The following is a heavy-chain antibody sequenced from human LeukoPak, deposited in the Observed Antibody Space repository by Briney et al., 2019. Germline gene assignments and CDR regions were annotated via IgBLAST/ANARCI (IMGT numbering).Heavy chain of an antibody. D-gene: IGHD3-3*01. CDR2: IFPRDSDT. CDR1: GYSFSGYW. J-gene: IGHJ4*02. V-gene: IGHV5-51*01. Sequence: GESLKISCNGSGYSFSGYWIGWVRQIHGKGLEGRGIIFPRDSDTQYSPSFQGQANMSVDKSINPAYLQWSSLRASDTAMYYCVRLGDTDFWSGYYYDNWGQGTLVTVSS. CDR3: VRLGDTDFWSGYYYDN.